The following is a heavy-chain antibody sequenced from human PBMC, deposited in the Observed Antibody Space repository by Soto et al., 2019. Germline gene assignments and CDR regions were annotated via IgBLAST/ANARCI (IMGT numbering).Heavy chain of an antibody. CDR2: IYYSGST. Sequence: QLQLQESGPGLVKPSETLSLTCTVSGGSISSSSYYWGWIRQPPGKGMEWIGSIYYSGSTYYNPSLKSRVNISVDTSKNQFSLKLSSVTAADTAVYYWARHLNSAFDIWGQGTMVTVSS. CDR1: GGSISSSSYY. V-gene: IGHV4-39*01. CDR3: ARHLNSAFDI. J-gene: IGHJ3*02.